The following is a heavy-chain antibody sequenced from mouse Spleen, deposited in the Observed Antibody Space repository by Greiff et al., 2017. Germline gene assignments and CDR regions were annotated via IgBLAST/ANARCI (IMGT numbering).Heavy chain of an antibody. D-gene: IGHD2-3*01. CDR3: ARSGYDGYYAFAY. Sequence: VQLQESGAELAKPGASGKMSCKASGYTFTSYTMHWVKQRPGQGLEWIGYINPSSGYTKYNQKFKDKATLTADKSSSTAYMQLSSLTSEDSAVYYCARSGYDGYYAFAYWGQGTLVTVSA. CDR2: INPSSGYT. CDR1: GYTFTSYT. J-gene: IGHJ3*01. V-gene: IGHV1-4*01.